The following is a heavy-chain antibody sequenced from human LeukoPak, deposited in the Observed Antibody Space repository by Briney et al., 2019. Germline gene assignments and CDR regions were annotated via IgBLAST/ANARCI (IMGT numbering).Heavy chain of an antibody. CDR2: IYHSGST. CDR3: ATALGGSGGSCYSCGMDV. V-gene: IGHV4-4*02. J-gene: IGHJ6*04. CDR1: GGSISSSNW. D-gene: IGHD2-15*01. Sequence: SGTLSLTCAVSGGSISSSNWWSWVRPPPGKGLEWIGEIYHSGSTNYNPSLKSRVTISVDKSKNQFSLKLSSVTAADTAVYYCATALGGSGGSCYSCGMDVWGKGTTVTVSS.